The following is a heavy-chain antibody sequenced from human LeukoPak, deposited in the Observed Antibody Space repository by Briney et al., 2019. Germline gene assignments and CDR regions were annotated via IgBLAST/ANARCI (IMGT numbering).Heavy chain of an antibody. CDR2: VYHSDSDT. Sequence: GASLKISCKGSGYNFTNYWIGWVRQMPGKGLEWMGIVYHSDSDTKYSPSFQGQVTISVDTSINTASLEWSSLKASDSAIYYCAAPGPWNYDTTGYYGDALDNWGQGAMVTVSS. CDR1: GYNFTNYW. V-gene: IGHV5-51*01. CDR3: AAPGPWNYDTTGYYGDALDN. D-gene: IGHD3-22*01. J-gene: IGHJ3*02.